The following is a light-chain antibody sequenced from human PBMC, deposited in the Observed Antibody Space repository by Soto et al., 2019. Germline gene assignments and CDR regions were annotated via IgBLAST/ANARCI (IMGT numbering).Light chain of an antibody. CDR3: QQLNTYPVT. J-gene: IGKJ4*01. Sequence: EIVLTQAPATVYLSPGERATLSCRASQSVRSFLAWYQQKPGQAPRLLISDASDRAAGIPGRFSGSGSGTAFTLTISSLEPEDFATYYCQQLNTYPVTFGGGTKVEIK. CDR1: QSVRSF. CDR2: DAS. V-gene: IGKV3-11*01.